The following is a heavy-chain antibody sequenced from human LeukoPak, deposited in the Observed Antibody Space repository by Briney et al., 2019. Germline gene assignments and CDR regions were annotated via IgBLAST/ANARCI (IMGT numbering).Heavy chain of an antibody. D-gene: IGHD2-2*01. J-gene: IGHJ4*02. CDR1: GFTFSSYA. V-gene: IGHV3-64*01. Sequence: GGSLRLSYAASGFTFSSYAMHWVRQAPGKGLEYVSAISSNGGSTYYANSVKGRFTISRDNSKNTLYLQMGSLRAEDMAVYYCARASPASRYCSSTSCYPFFDYWGQGTLVTVSS. CDR2: ISSNGGST. CDR3: ARASPASRYCSSTSCYPFFDY.